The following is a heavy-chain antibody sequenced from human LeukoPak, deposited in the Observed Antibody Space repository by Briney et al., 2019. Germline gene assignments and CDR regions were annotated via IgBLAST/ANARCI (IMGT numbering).Heavy chain of an antibody. D-gene: IGHD3-3*01. Sequence: GGSLRLSCAASGFTFSSYAMHWVRQAPGKGREWVAVISYDGSNKYYADSVKGRFTISRGNTKNTLYLQMNSLRAEDTAVYYCARDRFLAATAFDYWGQGTLVTVSS. J-gene: IGHJ4*02. CDR2: ISYDGSNK. V-gene: IGHV3-30-3*01. CDR3: ARDRFLAATAFDY. CDR1: GFTFSSYA.